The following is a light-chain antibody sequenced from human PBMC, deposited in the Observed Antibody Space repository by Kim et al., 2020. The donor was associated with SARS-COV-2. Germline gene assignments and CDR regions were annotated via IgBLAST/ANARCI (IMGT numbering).Light chain of an antibody. J-gene: IGKJ3*01. CDR1: QDISSW. CDR3: QQANSFPFT. Sequence: GDRVTITCRTSQDISSWLIWYQQKPGKAPKLLMYAASSLEVGVPSRFSGSGSGTDFTLTISSLQPEDFATYYCQQANSFPFTFGPGTKV. CDR2: AAS. V-gene: IGKV1-12*01.